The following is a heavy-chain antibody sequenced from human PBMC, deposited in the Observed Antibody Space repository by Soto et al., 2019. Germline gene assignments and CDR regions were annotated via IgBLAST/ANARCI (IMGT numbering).Heavy chain of an antibody. CDR3: AREGIAVADLDY. J-gene: IGHJ4*02. CDR1: GFTFSSYW. V-gene: IGHV3-74*01. D-gene: IGHD6-19*01. CDR2: INSDGSST. Sequence: EVQLVESGGGLVQPGESLRLSCAASGFTFSSYWMHWVRQAPGKGLVWVSRINSDGSSTTYADSVKGRFTISRDNAKNTLYLQMNSLRADDTAVYYCAREGIAVADLDYWGQGTLVTVS.